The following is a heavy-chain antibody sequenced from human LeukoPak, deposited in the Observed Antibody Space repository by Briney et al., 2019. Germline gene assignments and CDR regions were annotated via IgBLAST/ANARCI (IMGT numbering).Heavy chain of an antibody. CDR2: IYYSGST. CDR1: GGSISSYY. J-gene: IGHJ4*02. Sequence: PSETLSLTCTVSGGSISSYYWSWIRQPPGKGLEWIGYIYYSGSTNYNPSLKSRVTTSVDTSKNQFSLKLSSVTAADTAVYYCARAFVVLDYWGQGTLVTVSS. CDR3: ARAFVVLDY. V-gene: IGHV4-59*01. D-gene: IGHD2/OR15-2a*01.